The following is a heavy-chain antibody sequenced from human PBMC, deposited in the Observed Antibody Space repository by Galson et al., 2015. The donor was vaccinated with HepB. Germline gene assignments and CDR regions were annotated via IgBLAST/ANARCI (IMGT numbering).Heavy chain of an antibody. CDR3: AKDRWRAAAHFNY. CDR1: GFTFSSYA. V-gene: IGHV3-23*01. D-gene: IGHD2-2*01. Sequence: SLRLSCAASGFTFSSYAMSWVRQAPGKGLEWVSGISDSGGTTYYADSVEGRFTISRDNSKNTLYLQMHSLRAEDTAVYYCAKDRWRAAAHFNYWGQGTLVTVSS. J-gene: IGHJ4*02. CDR2: ISDSGGTT.